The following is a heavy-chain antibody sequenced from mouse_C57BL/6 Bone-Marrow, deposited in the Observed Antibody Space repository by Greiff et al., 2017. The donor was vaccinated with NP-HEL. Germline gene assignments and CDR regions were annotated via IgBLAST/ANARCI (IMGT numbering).Heavy chain of an antibody. Sequence: VKLLESGAELVRPGASVKLSCKASGYTFTDYYINWVKQRPGQGLEWIARIYPGSGNTYYNEKFKGKATLTAEKSSSTAYMQLSSLTSEDSAVYFCATYYYGSPWFAYWGQGTLVTVSA. CDR1: GYTFTDYY. J-gene: IGHJ3*01. V-gene: IGHV1-76*01. D-gene: IGHD1-1*01. CDR3: ATYYYGSPWFAY. CDR2: IYPGSGNT.